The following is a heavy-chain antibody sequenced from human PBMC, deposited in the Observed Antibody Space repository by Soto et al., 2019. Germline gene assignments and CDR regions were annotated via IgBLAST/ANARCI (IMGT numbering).Heavy chain of an antibody. CDR2: VFYSGAT. J-gene: IGHJ4*02. D-gene: IGHD3-10*01. Sequence: SETLSLTCNVSGGPIKTGDYYWNWIRQPPGKGLEWIGYVFYSGATNYSPSLKSRAAISMDTSKNQFSLSLTSVTAADTAVYYCARDGFSYGHLRFWGQGRRVNVS. CDR1: GGPIKTGDYY. V-gene: IGHV4-30-4*01. CDR3: ARDGFSYGHLRF.